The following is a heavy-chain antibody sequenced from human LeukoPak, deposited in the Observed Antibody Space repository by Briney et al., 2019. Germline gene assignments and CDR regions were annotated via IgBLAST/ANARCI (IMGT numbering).Heavy chain of an antibody. Sequence: GASVKVSCKASGYTFTGYYMHWVRQAPGQGLEWMGWINPNSGGTNYAQKFQGRVTMTRDTSISTAYMELSRLRSDDTAVYYCARFPCSGGSCYSGFDYWGQGTLVTVSS. CDR2: INPNSGGT. CDR3: ARFPCSGGSCYSGFDY. V-gene: IGHV1-2*02. J-gene: IGHJ4*02. D-gene: IGHD2-15*01. CDR1: GYTFTGYY.